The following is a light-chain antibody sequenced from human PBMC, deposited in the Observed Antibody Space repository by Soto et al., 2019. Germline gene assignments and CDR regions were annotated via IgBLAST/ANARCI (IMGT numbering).Light chain of an antibody. CDR1: QSINSW. J-gene: IGKJ1*01. V-gene: IGKV1-5*01. CDR3: QQYGGMWA. CDR2: DAS. Sequence: DIQMTQSPSTLSASVGDRVTITCRASQSINSWLALYHQKPGKAPKLLIYDASSLKSGVPSRFSGSGSGTEFILTINSLQPDDFATYCCQQYGGMWAFGQGTKVDIK.